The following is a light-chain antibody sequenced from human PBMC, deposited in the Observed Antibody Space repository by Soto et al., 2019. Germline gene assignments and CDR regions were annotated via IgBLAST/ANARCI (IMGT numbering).Light chain of an antibody. J-gene: IGKJ5*01. V-gene: IGKV1-12*01. CDR1: QGISSW. CDR3: QQLNSYQIN. Sequence: DIQMSLSPCSVSASVGYRVAITWRASQGISSWLAWYQQKPGKAPNILIYAAYSLQSGVPSRFSGSGSGTDFTITIRSLQNEDFATYFCQQLNSYQINFGKGKQRALK. CDR2: AAY.